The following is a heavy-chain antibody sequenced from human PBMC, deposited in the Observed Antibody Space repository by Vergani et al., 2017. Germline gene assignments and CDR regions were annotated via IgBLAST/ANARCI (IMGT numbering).Heavy chain of an antibody. Sequence: EVQLLESGGDVVQPGGSLRLSCAASGFTFNHYAMNWVRQAPGKGREWVSGISGSGGSTYDAGLVKGRFTISRDSSKNTLSLQMNTLSAGDTAVYYCAKANPRNSGYDYLYYYHAMDVWGQGTTVTVSS. CDR1: GFTFNHYA. J-gene: IGHJ6*02. V-gene: IGHV3-23*01. D-gene: IGHD5-12*01. CDR3: AKANPRNSGYDYLYYYHAMDV. CDR2: ISGSGGST.